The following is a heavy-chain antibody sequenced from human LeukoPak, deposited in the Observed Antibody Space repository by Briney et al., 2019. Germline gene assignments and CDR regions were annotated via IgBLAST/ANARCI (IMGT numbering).Heavy chain of an antibody. D-gene: IGHD3-22*01. CDR1: GGSISSSSHY. V-gene: IGHV4-39*01. J-gene: IGHJ5*02. CDR3: ARGHYYDSSGYSINWFGP. CDR2: IYYSGST. Sequence: PSETLSLTCTVSGGSISSSSHYWGWIRQPPGKGLEWIGSIYYSGSTYYNPSLKSRVTISVDTSKNQFSLKLSSVTAADTAVYYCARGHYYDSSGYSINWFGPWGQGTLVTVSS.